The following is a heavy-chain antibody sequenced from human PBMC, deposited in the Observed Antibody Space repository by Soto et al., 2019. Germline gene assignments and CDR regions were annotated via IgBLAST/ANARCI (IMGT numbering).Heavy chain of an antibody. D-gene: IGHD3-16*01. J-gene: IGHJ1*01. CDR1: GGSISSYY. V-gene: IGHV4-59*01. CDR2: IYYRGST. CDR3: ARDGASARYFQH. Sequence: QVQLQESGPGLVKPSETLSLTCTVSGGSISSYYWSWIRQPPGKGLEWIGYIYYRGSTNYNPSLKSRVTISVDTSKNQFSLKLSSVTAADTAVYYCARDGASARYFQHWGQGTLVTVSS.